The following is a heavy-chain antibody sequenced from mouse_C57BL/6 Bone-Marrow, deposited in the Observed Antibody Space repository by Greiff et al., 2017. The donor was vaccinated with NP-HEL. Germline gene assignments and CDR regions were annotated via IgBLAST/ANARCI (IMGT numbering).Heavy chain of an antibody. CDR3: ARSEDYYALDC. CDR2: IDPSDSYT. V-gene: IGHV1-69*01. Sequence: QVQLQQPGAELVMPGASVKLSCKASGFTFTSYWMHWVKQRPGQGLEWIGEIDPSDSYTNYNQKFKGKSTLTVDKSSSTAYMQLSSLTSEDSAVYYCARSEDYYALDCWGQGTSVTVSS. J-gene: IGHJ4*01. CDR1: GFTFTSYW.